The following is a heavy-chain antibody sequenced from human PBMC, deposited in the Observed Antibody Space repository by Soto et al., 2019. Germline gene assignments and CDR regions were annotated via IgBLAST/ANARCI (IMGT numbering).Heavy chain of an antibody. J-gene: IGHJ4*02. V-gene: IGHV4-4*07. CDR2: IYFTGST. D-gene: IGHD3-10*01. CDR3: ARDYYCSGSLFDY. CDR1: GGSISSNY. Sequence: SETLSLTCTVSGGSISSNYWSWIRQSAWKGLEWIGRIYFTGSTNYNPSLKSRVNMSVDTSKNQFSLKLSSVTAADTAVYYCARDYYCSGSLFDYWGQGTLVTVSS.